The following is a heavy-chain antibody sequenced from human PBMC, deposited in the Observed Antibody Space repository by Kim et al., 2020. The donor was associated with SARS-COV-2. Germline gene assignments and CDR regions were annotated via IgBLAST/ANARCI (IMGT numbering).Heavy chain of an antibody. J-gene: IGHJ4*02. CDR3: ARAPNDFWSGYPYYFDY. CDR1: GGFVSSGSYF. V-gene: IGHV4-61*01. Sequence: SETLSLTCTVSGGFVSSGSYFWGWIRQPQGKGLEWIGYIYYSGSTNYNPSLKSRVTMSLDTSENQFSLKVRSVTAADTAVYYCARAPNDFWSGYPYYFDYWGQGTLVTVSS. CDR2: IYYSGST. D-gene: IGHD3-3*01.